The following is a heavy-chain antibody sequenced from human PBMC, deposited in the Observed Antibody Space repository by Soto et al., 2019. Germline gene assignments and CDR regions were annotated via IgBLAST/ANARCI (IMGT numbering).Heavy chain of an antibody. D-gene: IGHD6-13*01. CDR2: ISYDGSNK. CDR1: GFTFSSYG. V-gene: IGHV3-30*18. J-gene: IGHJ4*02. Sequence: GGSLRLSCAASGFTFSSYGMHWVRQAPGKGLEWVAVISYDGSNKYYADSVKGRFTISRDNSKNTLYLQMNSLRAEDTAVYYGAKEQSSGWFPLDYGGQGTLVTVSS. CDR3: AKEQSSGWFPLDY.